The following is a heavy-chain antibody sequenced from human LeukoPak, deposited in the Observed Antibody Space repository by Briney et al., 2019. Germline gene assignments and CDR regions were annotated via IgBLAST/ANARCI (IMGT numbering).Heavy chain of an antibody. CDR2: ISAYNGNT. CDR3: ARDLLTPYYDFWSGYYAHPFDY. CDR1: GYTFTSYG. V-gene: IGHV1-18*01. D-gene: IGHD3-3*01. J-gene: IGHJ4*02. Sequence: ASVKGSCKASGYTFTSYGISWVRQAPGQGLEWMGWISAYNGNTNYAQKLQGRVTMTTDTSTSTAYMELRSLRSDDTAVYYCARDLLTPYYDFWSGYYAHPFDYWGQGTLVTVSS.